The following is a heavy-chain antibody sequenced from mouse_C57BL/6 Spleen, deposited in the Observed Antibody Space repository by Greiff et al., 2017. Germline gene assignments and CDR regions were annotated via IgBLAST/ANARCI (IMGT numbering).Heavy chain of an antibody. Sequence: QVHVKQPGAELVKPGASVKLSCKASGYTFTSYWMHWVKQRPGQGLEWIGMIHPNSGSTNYNEKFKSKATLTVDKSSSTAYMQLSSLTSEDSAVYYCARPQGDYDGPFAYWGQGTLVTVSA. CDR3: ARPQGDYDGPFAY. D-gene: IGHD2-4*01. J-gene: IGHJ3*01. CDR2: IHPNSGST. V-gene: IGHV1-64*01. CDR1: GYTFTSYW.